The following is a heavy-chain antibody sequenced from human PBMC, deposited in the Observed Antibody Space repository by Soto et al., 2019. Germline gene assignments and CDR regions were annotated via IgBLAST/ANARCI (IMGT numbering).Heavy chain of an antibody. CDR3: ARVGELERRAIDY. D-gene: IGHD1-1*01. CDR2: ISGSSSTI. J-gene: IGHJ4*02. CDR1: GFTFSSYA. V-gene: IGHV3-48*02. Sequence: GGSLRLSCAASGFTFSSYAMSWARQAPGKGLEWVSTISGSSSTIYYADSVKGRFTISRDNAKNSLYLQMNSLRDEDTAVYYCARVGELERRAIDYWGQGTLVTVSS.